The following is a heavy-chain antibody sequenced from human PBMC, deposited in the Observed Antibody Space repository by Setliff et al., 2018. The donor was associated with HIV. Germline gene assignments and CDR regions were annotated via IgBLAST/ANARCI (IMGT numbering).Heavy chain of an antibody. CDR1: GFTFSNSW. D-gene: IGHD3-22*01. Sequence: RGVLRLSCAASGFTFSNSWMTWVRQAPGKGLEWVANIKKDGSDKFYVDSVKGRFAISRDNAKNSLNLEMNSLRAEDTAIYYCASSRPPDDSSGYLDHWGQGTLVTVSS. CDR3: ASSRPPDDSSGYLDH. J-gene: IGHJ4*01. CDR2: IKKDGSDK. V-gene: IGHV3-7*03.